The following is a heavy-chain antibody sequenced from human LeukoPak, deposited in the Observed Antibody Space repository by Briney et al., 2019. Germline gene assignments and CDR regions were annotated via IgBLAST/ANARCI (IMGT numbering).Heavy chain of an antibody. CDR3: ARRGYSYGTFDY. Sequence: PSETLSLTCTVSGGSISSSSYYWGWIRQPPGTGLEWIGSIYYSGSTYYNPSLKSRVTISVDTSKNQFSLKLSSVTAADTAVYYCARRGYSYGTFDYWGQGTTVTVSS. D-gene: IGHD5-18*01. CDR1: GGSISSSSYY. V-gene: IGHV4-39*01. J-gene: IGHJ4*03. CDR2: IYYSGST.